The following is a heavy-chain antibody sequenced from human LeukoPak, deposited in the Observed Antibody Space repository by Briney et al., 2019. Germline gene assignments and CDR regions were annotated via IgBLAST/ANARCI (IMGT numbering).Heavy chain of an antibody. CDR2: IRYDGSNK. V-gene: IGHV3-30*02. D-gene: IGHD3-10*01. Sequence: GGSLRLSCAASGFTFSSYGMHWVRQAPGKGLEWVAFIRYDGSNKYYADSVKGRFTISRDNSKNTLYLQMNSLRAEDTAVYYCARGSFGELYYFDYWGQGTLVTVSS. J-gene: IGHJ4*02. CDR3: ARGSFGELYYFDY. CDR1: GFTFSSYG.